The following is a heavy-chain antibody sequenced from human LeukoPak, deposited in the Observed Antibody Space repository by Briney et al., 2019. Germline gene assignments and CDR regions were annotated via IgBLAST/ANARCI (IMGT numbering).Heavy chain of an antibody. V-gene: IGHV3-48*02. J-gene: IGHJ4*02. Sequence: GGSLRLSCAASGFTFSDYSMNWVRQAPGKGLEWVSYIGSSGSTIYYADSVKGRFTISRDNAKHSLYLQMTSLRDEDTAVYYCARDYYGLDYWGQGTLVTVSS. D-gene: IGHD1-26*01. CDR3: ARDYYGLDY. CDR1: GFTFSDYS. CDR2: IGSSGSTI.